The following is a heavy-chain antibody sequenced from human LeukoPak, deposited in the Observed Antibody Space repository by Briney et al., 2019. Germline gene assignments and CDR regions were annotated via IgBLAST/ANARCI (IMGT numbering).Heavy chain of an antibody. D-gene: IGHD6-6*01. CDR3: ASFLGYSSSSGSPYYYYYMDV. V-gene: IGHV1-8*03. J-gene: IGHJ6*03. CDR1: GYTFTSYD. CDR2: MNPNSGNT. Sequence: GASVKVSCKASGYTFTSYDINWVRQAAGQGLEWMGWMNPNSGNTGYAQKFQGRVTITRNTSISTAYMELSSLRSEDTAVYYCASFLGYSSSSGSPYYYYYMDVWGKGTTVTVSS.